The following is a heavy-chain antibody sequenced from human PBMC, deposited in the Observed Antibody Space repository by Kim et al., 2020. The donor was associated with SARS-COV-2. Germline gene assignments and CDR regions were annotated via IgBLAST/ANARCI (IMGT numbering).Heavy chain of an antibody. CDR2: IRSKAYGGTT. CDR3: SRGYGSGRNWFDP. V-gene: IGHV3-49*03. CDR1: GFTFGDYA. D-gene: IGHD3-10*01. J-gene: IGHJ5*02. Sequence: GSLRLSCSVSGFTFGDYAVSWFRQAPGKGLEWVGFIRSKAYGGTTEYAASVKGRFTISRDDSKSIAYLQMNSLKTEDTAVYYCSRGYGSGRNWFDPWGQGTLVTVSS.